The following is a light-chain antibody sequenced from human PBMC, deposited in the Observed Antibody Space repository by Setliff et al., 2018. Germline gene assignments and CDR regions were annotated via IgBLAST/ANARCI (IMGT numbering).Light chain of an antibody. CDR2: EVT. V-gene: IGLV2-23*02. J-gene: IGLJ1*01. Sequence: QSVLTQPASVSGSPGQSITISCAGTSSDVGAYNLVSWYQQHPGKGPKVLIYEVTKRPSGVSTRFSGSKSGDTASLTISGLQAEDGADYHCASYIGSSTDVFGSGTKVTVL. CDR3: ASYIGSSTDV. CDR1: SSDVGAYNL.